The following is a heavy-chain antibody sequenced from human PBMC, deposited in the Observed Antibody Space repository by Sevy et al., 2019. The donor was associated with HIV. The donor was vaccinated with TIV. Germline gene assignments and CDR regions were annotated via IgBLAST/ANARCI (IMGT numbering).Heavy chain of an antibody. CDR1: GFTFVKYS. CDR2: FSFGCGRI. V-gene: IGHV3-23*01. Sequence: GGSLRLSCAASGFTFVKYSMSWVRQAPGKGLEWVSTFSFGCGRINYADSVKGRFTISRDDSKNTLFLQMNSLRAEDTATYFCAREGCTQPHDCWGQGTLVTVSS. CDR3: AREGCTQPHDC. D-gene: IGHD2-8*01. J-gene: IGHJ4*02.